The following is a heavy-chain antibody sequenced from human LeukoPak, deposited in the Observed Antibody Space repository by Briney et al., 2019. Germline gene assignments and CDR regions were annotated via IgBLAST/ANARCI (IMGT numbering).Heavy chain of an antibody. CDR2: ISSSSSYI. D-gene: IGHD6-6*01. V-gene: IGHV3-21*01. J-gene: IGHJ4*02. CDR1: GFTFSSYS. Sequence: GGSLLLSCAASGFTFSSYSMNWVRQAPGKGLEWVSSISSSSSYIYYPDSVKGRFTISRDNAKNSLYLQMNSLRAEDTAVYYCARDPRYSSSSDFYFDYWGQGTLVTVSS. CDR3: ARDPRYSSSSDFYFDY.